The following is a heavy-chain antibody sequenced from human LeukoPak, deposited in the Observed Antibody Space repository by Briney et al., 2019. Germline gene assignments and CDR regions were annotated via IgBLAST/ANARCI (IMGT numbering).Heavy chain of an antibody. J-gene: IGHJ6*03. CDR3: ARVVGGTAAGNYYMDV. V-gene: IGHV3-48*03. CDR1: GLTFSSYE. CDR2: ISSSGSTI. D-gene: IGHD6-13*01. Sequence: GGSLRLSCAASGLTFSSYEMNWVRQAPGKGLEWVSYISSSGSTIYYADSVKGRFTISRDNAKNSLYLQMNSLRAEDTAVYYCARVVGGTAAGNYYMDVWGKGTTVTVSS.